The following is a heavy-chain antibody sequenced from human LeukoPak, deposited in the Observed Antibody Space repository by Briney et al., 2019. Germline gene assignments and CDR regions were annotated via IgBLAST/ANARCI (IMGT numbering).Heavy chain of an antibody. CDR2: INQDGSEK. CDR3: ASGGHLDY. Sequence: PGGSLRLSCAASGITFSRFWMIWVRHAPGKGLHWVANINQDGSEKHYVDSVKGRFTISRDNAENSLYLQMNSLRAEDTAVSYRASGGHLDYWGQGALVTVAS. CDR1: GITFSRFW. D-gene: IGHD3-16*01. V-gene: IGHV3-7*03. J-gene: IGHJ4*02.